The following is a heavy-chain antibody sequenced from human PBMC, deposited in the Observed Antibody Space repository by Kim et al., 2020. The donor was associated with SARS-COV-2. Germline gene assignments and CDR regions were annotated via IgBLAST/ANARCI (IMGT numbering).Heavy chain of an antibody. D-gene: IGHD3-22*01. CDR1: GFTFSSYG. V-gene: IGHV3-33*01. CDR3: SSDDYYDNSGYSGGMDV. Sequence: GGSLRLSCAASGFTFSSYGMHWVRQAPGKGLEWVAVIWYDGSSKYYADSVKGRFTISRDNSKNTLYLQMNSLRAEDTAVYYCSSDDYYDNSGYSGGMDVWGQGTTVTVSS. CDR2: IWYDGSSK. J-gene: IGHJ6*02.